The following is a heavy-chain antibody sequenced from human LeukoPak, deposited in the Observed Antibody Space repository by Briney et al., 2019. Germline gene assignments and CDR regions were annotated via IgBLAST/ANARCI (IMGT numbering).Heavy chain of an antibody. CDR3: ARAEADSGVLDY. J-gene: IGHJ4*02. D-gene: IGHD4-17*01. CDR2: IKSKTDGGTA. V-gene: IGHV3-15*01. Sequence: GGSLRLSCAASGFTFSNAWMSWVRQAPGEGLEWVGRIKSKTDGGTADYAAPVKGRFSISRDDSKNTLDLQMNSLKTEDTAVYYCARAEADSGVLDYWGQGTLVTVSS. CDR1: GFTFSNAW.